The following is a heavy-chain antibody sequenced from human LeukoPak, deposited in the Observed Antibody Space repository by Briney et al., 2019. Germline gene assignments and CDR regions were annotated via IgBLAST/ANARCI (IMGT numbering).Heavy chain of an antibody. CDR3: ASGGAGYDFWSGYYIAQGSFYYYYMDV. CDR1: GGSISSGGYY. CDR2: IYHSGST. J-gene: IGHJ6*03. Sequence: PSETLSLTCTVSGGSISSGGYYWSWIRQPPGKGLEWIGYIYHSGSTYYNPSLKSRVTISVDRSKNQFSLKLSSVTAADTAVYYCASGGAGYDFWSGYYIAQGSFYYYYMDVWGKGTTVTVSS. D-gene: IGHD3-3*01. V-gene: IGHV4-30-2*01.